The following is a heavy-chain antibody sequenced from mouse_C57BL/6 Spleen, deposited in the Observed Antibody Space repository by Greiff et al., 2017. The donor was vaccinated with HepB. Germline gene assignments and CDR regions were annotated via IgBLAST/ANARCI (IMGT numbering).Heavy chain of an antibody. CDR2: IYPGDGDT. CDR1: GYAFSSYW. V-gene: IGHV1-80*01. D-gene: IGHD2-14*01. Sequence: QVQLQQSGAELVKPGASVKISCKASGYAFSSYWMNWVKQRPGKGLEWIGQIYPGDGDTNYNGKFKGKATLTADKSSSTAYMQLSSLTSEVSAVYFCARSGYDRVFAYWGQGTLVTVSA. CDR3: ARSGYDRVFAY. J-gene: IGHJ3*01.